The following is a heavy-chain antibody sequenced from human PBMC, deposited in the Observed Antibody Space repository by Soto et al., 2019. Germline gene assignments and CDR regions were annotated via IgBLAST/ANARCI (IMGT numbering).Heavy chain of an antibody. CDR2: IGGSGGST. D-gene: IGHD3-3*01. J-gene: IGHJ4*02. Sequence: GGSLRLSCAASGFTFSSYAMSWVRQAPGKGLEWVSAIGGSGGSTYYADSVKGRFTISRDNSKNTLYLQMNSLRAEDTAVYYCAKVGSIFGVEPRAYYFDYGGKGTLVTVPS. CDR1: GFTFSSYA. V-gene: IGHV3-23*01. CDR3: AKVGSIFGVEPRAYYFDY.